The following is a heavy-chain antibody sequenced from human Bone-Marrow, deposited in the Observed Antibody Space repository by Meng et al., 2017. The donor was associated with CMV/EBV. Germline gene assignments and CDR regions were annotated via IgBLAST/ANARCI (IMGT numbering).Heavy chain of an antibody. CDR1: GGSFSGYY. Sequence: GSLRLSCAVYGGSFSGYYWSWIRQPPGKGLEWIGEINHSGSTNYNPSLKSRVTISVDTSKNQFSLKLSSVTAADTAVYYCARSFIAAADRFYPWGQGTLVTVSS. CDR3: ARSFIAAADRFYP. CDR2: INHSGST. V-gene: IGHV4-34*01. D-gene: IGHD6-13*01. J-gene: IGHJ5*02.